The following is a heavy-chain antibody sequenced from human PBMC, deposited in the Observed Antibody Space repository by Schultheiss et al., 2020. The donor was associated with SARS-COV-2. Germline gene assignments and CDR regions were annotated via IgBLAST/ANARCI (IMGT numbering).Heavy chain of an antibody. CDR3: ARGPYCGGDCSDAEYFQH. V-gene: IGHV1-2*02. D-gene: IGHD2-21*01. J-gene: IGHJ1*01. Sequence: ASVKVSCKASGYTFTGYYMHWVRQAPGQGLEWMGWINPDSGGTNYAQKFQGRVTMTRDTSINTAYMELSSLRSEDTAVYYCARGPYCGGDCSDAEYFQHWGQGTLVTVSS. CDR2: INPDSGGT. CDR1: GYTFTGYY.